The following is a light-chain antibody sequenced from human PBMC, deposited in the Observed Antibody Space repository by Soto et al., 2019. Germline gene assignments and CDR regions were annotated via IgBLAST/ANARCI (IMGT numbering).Light chain of an antibody. CDR1: QSISSW. V-gene: IGKV1-5*03. Sequence: DIQMTQSPSTLSASVGDRDTVTCRASQSISSWLAWYQQKPGKAPTLLIYKASTLESGVPSRFSGSGSGTEFTLTISSLQPDDSAAYYCQQYKSYPPTFGQGTKVEIK. CDR3: QQYKSYPPT. CDR2: KAS. J-gene: IGKJ1*01.